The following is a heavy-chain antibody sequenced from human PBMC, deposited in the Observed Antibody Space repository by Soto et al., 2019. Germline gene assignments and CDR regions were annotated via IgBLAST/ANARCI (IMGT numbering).Heavy chain of an antibody. V-gene: IGHV3-11*06. CDR1: GFTFSDYF. D-gene: IGHD4-17*01. CDR3: VIWGDYYNLLDY. CDR2: SSNSGSFT. Sequence: PGGSRRLSCAASGFTFSDYFMSWIRQAPGKGLEWIGYSSNSGSFTRYADAVKGRFSISRDNAKNSLYLQRNSQRGDDTATYFCVIWGDYYNLLDYWGRGTPVNVSS. J-gene: IGHJ4*02.